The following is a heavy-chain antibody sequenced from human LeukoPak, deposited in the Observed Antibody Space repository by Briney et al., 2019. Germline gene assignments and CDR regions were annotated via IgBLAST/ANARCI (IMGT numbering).Heavy chain of an antibody. D-gene: IGHD3-22*01. CDR1: GGSISSGGYY. J-gene: IGHJ4*02. CDR3: ARGSPSPDSSGYYLFDY. V-gene: IGHV4-61*08. CDR2: IYYSGST. Sequence: SETLSLTCTVSGGSISSGGYYWSWIRQHPGKGLEWIGYIYYSGSTNYNPSLKSRVTISVDTSKNQFSLKLSSVTAADTAVYYCARGSPSPDSSGYYLFDYWGQGTLVTVSS.